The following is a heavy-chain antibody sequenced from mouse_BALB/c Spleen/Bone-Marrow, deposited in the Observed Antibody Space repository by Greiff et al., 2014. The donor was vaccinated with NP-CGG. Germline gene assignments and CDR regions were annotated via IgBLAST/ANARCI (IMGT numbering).Heavy chain of an antibody. CDR1: GYTFSSYV. V-gene: IGHV1-14*01. CDR2: INPFNGGA. CDR3: PGPAWFAY. Sequence: VQLQQSGPELVKPGASVKMSCKASGYTFSSYVMHWVKQKPGQGLEWIGFINPFNGGANYNEKFRGKAILTSDKSSSTAYMELSVLTSEDSAVYCFPGPAWFAYWGRGTLVTVSA. D-gene: IGHD3-1*01. J-gene: IGHJ3*01.